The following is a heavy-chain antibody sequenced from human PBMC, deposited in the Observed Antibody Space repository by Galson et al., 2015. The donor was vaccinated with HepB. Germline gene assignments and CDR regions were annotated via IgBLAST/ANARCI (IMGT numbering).Heavy chain of an antibody. V-gene: IGHV3-30*18. CDR2: ISYDGSNK. D-gene: IGHD4-17*01. J-gene: IGHJ4*02. CDR1: GFTFSSYG. Sequence: SLRLSCAASGFTFSSYGMHWVRQAPGKGLEWVAVISYDGSNKYYADSVKGRFTISRDNSKNTLYLQMNSLRAEDTAVYYCAKVPLYGDHPIDYWGQGTLATVSS. CDR3: AKVPLYGDHPIDY.